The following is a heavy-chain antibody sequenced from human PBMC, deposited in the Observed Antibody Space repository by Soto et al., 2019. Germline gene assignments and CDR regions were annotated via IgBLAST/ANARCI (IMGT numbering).Heavy chain of an antibody. V-gene: IGHV3-53*01. Sequence: PGGSLRLSCAVSGITVSSYYMSWVRQAAGKGLEWVSVIYAGTITYYADSVKGRFTIYRDNAKNSVYLQMDSLRVEDTAVYYCAREGALKPFSAWGQRALVTVSS. CDR1: GITVSSYY. CDR3: AREGALKPFSA. CDR2: IYAGTIT. J-gene: IGHJ4*02.